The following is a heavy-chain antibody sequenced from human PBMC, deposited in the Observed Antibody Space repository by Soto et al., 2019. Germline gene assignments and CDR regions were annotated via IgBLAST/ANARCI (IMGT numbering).Heavy chain of an antibody. D-gene: IGHD3-22*01. CDR3: ARGPEKESSGYYYPRPGAFDV. CDR2: IVPILNTE. Sequence: QVQLVQSGAEVKKPGSSVKVSCKASGGTFSSYAINWVRQAPGQGLEWLGGIVPILNTEDYAQKFQGRIKINADESASSAYMELSSLRSDDTADYFCARGPEKESSGYYYPRPGAFDVWGQGTRVTVS. CDR1: GGTFSSYA. J-gene: IGHJ3*01. V-gene: IGHV1-69*01.